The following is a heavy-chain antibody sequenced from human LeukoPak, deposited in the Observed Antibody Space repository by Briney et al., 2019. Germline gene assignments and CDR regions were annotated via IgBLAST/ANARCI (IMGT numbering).Heavy chain of an antibody. V-gene: IGHV4-59*08. Sequence: SETLSLTCTVSGGSISSYYWSWIRQPPGKGLEWIGYIYYSGSTNYNPSLKSRVTISVDTSKNQFSLKLSSVTAADTAVYYCARRHTIGSGSYFFNWFDPWGQGTLVTVSS. J-gene: IGHJ5*02. CDR3: ARRHTIGSGSYFFNWFDP. D-gene: IGHD1-26*01. CDR1: GGSISSYY. CDR2: IYYSGST.